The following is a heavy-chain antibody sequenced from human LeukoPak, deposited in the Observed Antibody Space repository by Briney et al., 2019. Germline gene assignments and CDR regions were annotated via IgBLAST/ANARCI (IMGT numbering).Heavy chain of an antibody. V-gene: IGHV3-9*01. J-gene: IGHJ4*02. CDR1: GFTFDDYA. CDR2: ISWNSNII. CDR3: AKDISSGRPRHFDY. D-gene: IGHD6-19*01. Sequence: GGSLRLSCAGSGFTFDDYAMNWVWQAPGKGLEWVSGISWNSNIIGYADSVKGRFTISRDNAKNSLYLQMNSLRAEDTALYYCAKDISSGRPRHFDYWGQGTLVTVSS.